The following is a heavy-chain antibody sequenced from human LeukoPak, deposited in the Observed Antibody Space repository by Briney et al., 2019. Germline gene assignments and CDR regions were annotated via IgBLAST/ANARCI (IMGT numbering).Heavy chain of an antibody. V-gene: IGHV3-7*01. D-gene: IGHD6-13*01. CDR1: GFNFSSYW. CDR2: IKQDGSEK. Sequence: GGSLRLSCAASGFNFSSYWMSWVRQAPGKGLEWVANIKQDGSEKYYVDSVKGRFTISRDNAKNSLYLQMNSLRAEDTAVYYCVRDIVPYSSNWYYFDYWGQGALVTVSS. CDR3: VRDIVPYSSNWYYFDY. J-gene: IGHJ4*02.